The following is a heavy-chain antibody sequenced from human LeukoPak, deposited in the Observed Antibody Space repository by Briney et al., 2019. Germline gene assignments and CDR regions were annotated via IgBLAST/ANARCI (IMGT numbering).Heavy chain of an antibody. Sequence: ASVKVSCKASGGTFSSYAISWVRQAPGQGLEWMGWISAYSGNTNYAQNLQGRVTMTTDTSTSTAYMELRSLRSDDTAVYYCARDRTIFGVITYAFDIWGQGTIVTVSS. CDR1: GGTFSSYA. CDR3: ARDRTIFGVITYAFDI. V-gene: IGHV1-18*01. J-gene: IGHJ3*02. CDR2: ISAYSGNT. D-gene: IGHD3-3*01.